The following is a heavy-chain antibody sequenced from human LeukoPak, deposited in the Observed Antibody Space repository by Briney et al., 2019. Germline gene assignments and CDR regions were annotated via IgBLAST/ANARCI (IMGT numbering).Heavy chain of an antibody. CDR2: IYYSGST. CDR3: ARQGPFPLGEVSPYDAFDI. V-gene: IGHV4-59*08. Sequence: PSETLSLTCTVSGGSISSYYWSWIRQPPGKGLEWIGYIYYSGSTNYNPSLKSRVTISVDTSKNQFSLKLSSVTAADTAVNYCARQGPFPLGEVSPYDAFDIWGQGTMVTVSS. CDR1: GGSISSYY. J-gene: IGHJ3*02. D-gene: IGHD3-16*02.